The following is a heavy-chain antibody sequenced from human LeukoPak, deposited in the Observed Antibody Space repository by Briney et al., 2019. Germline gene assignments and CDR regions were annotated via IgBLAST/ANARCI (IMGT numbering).Heavy chain of an antibody. CDR1: GGSISSSSYY. D-gene: IGHD3-3*01. CDR2: IYYSGST. J-gene: IGHJ1*01. CDR3: ARGPPQFAFGVVTFPFQH. Sequence: SETLSLTCTVSGGSISSSSYYWGWIRQPPGKGLEWIGSIYYSGSTYYNPSLKSRVTISVDTSKNQFSLKLSSVTAADTAVYYCARGPPQFAFGVVTFPFQHWGQGTLVTVSS. V-gene: IGHV4-39*01.